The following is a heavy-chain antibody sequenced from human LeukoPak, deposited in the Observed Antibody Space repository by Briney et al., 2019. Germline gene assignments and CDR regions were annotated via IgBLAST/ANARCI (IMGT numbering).Heavy chain of an antibody. CDR2: IYYSGTT. CDR1: GFTFSSYG. V-gene: IGHV4-39*01. J-gene: IGHJ3*02. Sequence: GSLRLSCAASGFTFSSYGMSWVRQSPGKGLEWIGSIYYSGTTYYNPSLKSRVTISVDTSKNQFSLKLSSVTAADTAVYYCARRPLRYAFDIWGQGTRVTVSS. CDR3: ARRPLRYAFDI.